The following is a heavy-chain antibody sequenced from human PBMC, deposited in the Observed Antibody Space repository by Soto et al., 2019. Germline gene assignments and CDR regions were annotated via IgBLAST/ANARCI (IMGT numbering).Heavy chain of an antibody. J-gene: IGHJ3*02. CDR3: AREYCSSTSCYGASAFDI. Sequence: ASVKVSCKDSGYTFTGYYMHWVRQAPGQRLEWMGWINPNSGGTNYAQKFQGWVTMTRDTSISTAYMELSRLRSDDTAVYYCAREYCSSTSCYGASAFDIWGQGTMVTVSS. CDR2: INPNSGGT. D-gene: IGHD2-2*01. V-gene: IGHV1-2*04. CDR1: GYTFTGYY.